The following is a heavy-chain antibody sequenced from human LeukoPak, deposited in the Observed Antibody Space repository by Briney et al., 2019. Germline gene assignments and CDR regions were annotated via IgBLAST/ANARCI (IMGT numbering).Heavy chain of an antibody. D-gene: IGHD2-2*01. CDR1: RGTFSSYT. V-gene: IGHV1-69*02. J-gene: IGHJ3*01. Sequence: SVKVSCKASRGTFSSYTISWVRQAPGQGLEWMGRIIPILGIANYAQKFQGRVTITANKSTSTAYMELSSLRSEDTAVYYCASERAYCSSTSCPSIRGQGTMVTVSS. CDR3: ASERAYCSSTSCPSI. CDR2: IIPILGIA.